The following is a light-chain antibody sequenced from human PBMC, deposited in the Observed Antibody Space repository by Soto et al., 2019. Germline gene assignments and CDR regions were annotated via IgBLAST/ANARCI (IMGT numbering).Light chain of an antibody. CDR1: SSDVGSYNL. CDR2: EGS. V-gene: IGLV2-23*01. Sequence: QSALTQPASVSGSPGQSITISCTGTSSDVGSYNLVSWYQQHPGKAPKLMIYEGSKRPSGVSNRFSGSKSGNTASLTISGLQAEDEADYYCCSYAGSSIHVVFGGGTKVTDL. J-gene: IGLJ2*01. CDR3: CSYAGSSIHVV.